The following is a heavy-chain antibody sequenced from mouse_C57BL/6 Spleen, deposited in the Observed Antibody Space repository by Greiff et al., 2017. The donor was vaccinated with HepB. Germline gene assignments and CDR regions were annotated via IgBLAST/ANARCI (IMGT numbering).Heavy chain of an antibody. Sequence: QVQLKESGAELVRPGTSVKMSCKASGYTFTNYWIGWAKQRPGHGLEWIGDIYPGGGYTNYNEKFKGKATLTADKSSSTAYMQFSSLTSEDSAIYYCARRYYYGSYWYFDVWGTGTTVTVSS. CDR2: IYPGGGYT. CDR1: GYTFTNYW. J-gene: IGHJ1*03. CDR3: ARRYYYGSYWYFDV. D-gene: IGHD1-1*01. V-gene: IGHV1-63*01.